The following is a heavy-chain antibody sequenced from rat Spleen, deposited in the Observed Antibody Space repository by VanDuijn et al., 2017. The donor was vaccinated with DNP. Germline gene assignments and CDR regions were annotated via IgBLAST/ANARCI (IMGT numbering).Heavy chain of an antibody. V-gene: IGHV11-3*01. CDR2: IGADGGQT. CDR1: GFTFSDCW. Sequence: EVQLVESGGGLVQPGGSLGLSCVASGFTFSDCWMDWVRRAPGGSLEWIGGIGADGGQTNCAPSMEDRFTISGDGAGGTLYLQMSNVKSDDTAIYYCTRRQLDVMDAWGQGVSVTVSS. CDR3: TRRQLDVMDA. J-gene: IGHJ4*01. D-gene: IGHD1-10*01.